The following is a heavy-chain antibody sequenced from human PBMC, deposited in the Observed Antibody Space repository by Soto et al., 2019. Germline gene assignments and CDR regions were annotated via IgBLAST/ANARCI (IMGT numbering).Heavy chain of an antibody. Sequence: QAHLVESGGGVVQPGRSLRLSCAASGFTFTSYGMHWVRQAPGTRLVWVAVISYDGGLQHYADSVKGRFTISRDNSTNMMLLQMNSLRAEDTAVYYCVSDRGYGHASVPYSWGQGTLVSVSS. J-gene: IGHJ4*02. CDR1: GFTFTSYG. CDR2: ISYDGGLQ. CDR3: VSDRGYGHASVPYS. D-gene: IGHD5-18*01. V-gene: IGHV3-30*03.